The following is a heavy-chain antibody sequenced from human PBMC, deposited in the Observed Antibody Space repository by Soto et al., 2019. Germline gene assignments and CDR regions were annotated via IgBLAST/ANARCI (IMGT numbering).Heavy chain of an antibody. CDR1: GGSISSGDYY. Sequence: SETLSLTCTVSGGSISSGDYYWSWIRQPPGKGLECFLYIYYSGSTYYNPSLKSRVTISVDTSKNQFSLKLSSVTAADTAVYYCARAGEKAAAGLEVGYYYGMDVWGQGTTVTVSS. J-gene: IGHJ6*02. CDR2: IYYSGST. D-gene: IGHD6-13*01. V-gene: IGHV4-30-4*01. CDR3: ARAGEKAAAGLEVGYYYGMDV.